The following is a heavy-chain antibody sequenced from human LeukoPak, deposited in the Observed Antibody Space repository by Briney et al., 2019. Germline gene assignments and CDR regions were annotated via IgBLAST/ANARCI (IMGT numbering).Heavy chain of an antibody. J-gene: IGHJ3*02. CDR1: GFMFSTYA. CDR3: AKKMQRLTVVVSDALDI. V-gene: IGHV3-30*18. CDR2: MSYDQNKE. Sequence: GGSLTLSCAASGFMFSTYAMHWVRQAPGKGREWVACMSYDQNKELYADSVKGRFTISRDNSKNTLFLQMNSLRGEDTAVYYCAKKMQRLTVVVSDALDIWGQGRLLTVS. D-gene: IGHD2-15*01.